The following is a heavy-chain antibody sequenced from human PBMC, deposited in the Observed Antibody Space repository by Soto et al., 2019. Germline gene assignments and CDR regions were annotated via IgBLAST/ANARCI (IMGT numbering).Heavy chain of an antibody. D-gene: IGHD5-18*01. CDR2: IYYSGST. V-gene: IGHV4-59*01. J-gene: IGHJ6*03. CDR1: GGSISSYY. CDR3: ARLGSGYGYYYYYYMDV. Sequence: QVQLQESGPGLVKPSETLSLTCTVSGGSISSYYWSWIRQPPGKGLEWIGDIYYSGSTNYNPSLKSRVTISVDTSKNQFSLKLSSVTAADPAVYYCARLGSGYGYYYYYYMDVWGKGTTVTVSS.